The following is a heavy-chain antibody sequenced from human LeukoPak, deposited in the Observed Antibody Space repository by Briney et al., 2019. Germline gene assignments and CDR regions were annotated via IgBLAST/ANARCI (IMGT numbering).Heavy chain of an antibody. V-gene: IGHV4-30-4*01. D-gene: IGHD3-10*01. CDR1: GGSISSGDYY. CDR3: ARFLTTMVRGVILNYFDY. CDR2: IYYSGST. Sequence: PSQTLSLTCTVSGGSISSGDYYWSWIRQPPGKGLEWIGYIYYSGSTYYNPSLKSRVTISVDTSKNQFSLKLSSVTAADTTVYYCARFLTTMVRGVILNYFDYWGQGTLVTVSS. J-gene: IGHJ4*02.